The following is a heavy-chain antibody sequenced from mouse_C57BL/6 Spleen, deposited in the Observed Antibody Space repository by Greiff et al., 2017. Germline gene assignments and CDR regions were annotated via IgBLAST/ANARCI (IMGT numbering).Heavy chain of an antibody. V-gene: IGHV1-19*01. CDR2: INPYNGGT. D-gene: IGHD1-1*01. CDR3: AGLHYYGSSYGFAY. Sequence: EVQLQESGPVLVKPGASVKMSCKASGYTFTDYYMNWVKQSHGKSLEWIGVINPYNGGTSYNQKFKGKATLTVDKSSSTAYMELNSLTSEDSAVYYCAGLHYYGSSYGFAYWGQGTLVTVSA. J-gene: IGHJ3*01. CDR1: GYTFTDYY.